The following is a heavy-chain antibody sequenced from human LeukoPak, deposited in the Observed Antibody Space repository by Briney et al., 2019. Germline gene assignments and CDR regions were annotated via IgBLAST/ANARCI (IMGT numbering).Heavy chain of an antibody. CDR1: GGPISSGDYY. CDR3: ARDRDSAAAALFDY. V-gene: IGHV4-30-4*08. D-gene: IGHD6-13*01. CDR2: IYYSGST. Sequence: SETLSLTCTVSGGPISSGDYYWSWLSQPPGKGLEWVGYIYYSGSTYYNPSLKSRVTISIDTSKNQFSLKLSSVTAADTAVYYCARDRDSAAAALFDYWGQGTLVTVSS. J-gene: IGHJ4*02.